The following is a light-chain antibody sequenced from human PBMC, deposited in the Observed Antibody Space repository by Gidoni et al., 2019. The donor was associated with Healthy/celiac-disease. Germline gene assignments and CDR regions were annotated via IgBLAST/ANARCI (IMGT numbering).Light chain of an antibody. V-gene: IGLV2-23*01. J-gene: IGLJ2*01. CDR2: EGS. CDR1: SSEVGSYNL. CDR3: CSYAGSSNVV. Sequence: QSALTQPASVSGSPGPSITISCTGTSSEVGSYNLFSWYQQHPGKAPKLMIYEGSKRPSGVSNRFSGSKSGNTASLTISGLQAEDEADYYCCSYAGSSNVVFGGGTKLTV.